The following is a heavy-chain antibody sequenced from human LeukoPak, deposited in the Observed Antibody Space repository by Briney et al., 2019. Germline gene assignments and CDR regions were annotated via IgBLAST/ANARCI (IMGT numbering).Heavy chain of an antibody. D-gene: IGHD1-26*01. CDR3: ARLASGSYGPLTPFDF. J-gene: IGHJ4*02. CDR2: IYYSGST. V-gene: IGHV4-59*08. CDR1: VGSISCYY. Sequence: PSETLSLTCSVSVGSISCYYWSCLRQPPGKGLEWIVDIYYSGSTNYTPSLKSRVTISVDTSKNQFYLRLSSVTAADTAVYYSARLASGSYGPLTPFDFWGQGTLVTVSS.